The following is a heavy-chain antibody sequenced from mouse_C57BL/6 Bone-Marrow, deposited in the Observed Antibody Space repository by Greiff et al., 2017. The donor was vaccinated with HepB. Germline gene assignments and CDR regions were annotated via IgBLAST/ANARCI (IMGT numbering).Heavy chain of an antibody. CDR1: GFSFNTYA. V-gene: IGHV10-1*01. CDR2: IRSKSNNYAT. D-gene: IGHD1-1*01. Sequence: EVKVIESGGGLVQPKGSLKLSCAASGFSFNTYAMNWVRQAPGKGLEWVARIRSKSNNYATYYADSVKDRFTISRDDSESMLYLQMNNLKTEDTAMYYGVRALYGSSYWYFDVWGTGTTVTVSS. J-gene: IGHJ1*03. CDR3: VRALYGSSYWYFDV.